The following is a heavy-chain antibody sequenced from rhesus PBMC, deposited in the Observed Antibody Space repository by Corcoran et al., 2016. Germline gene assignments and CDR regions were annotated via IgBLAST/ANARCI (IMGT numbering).Heavy chain of an antibody. V-gene: IGHV4S14*01. D-gene: IGHD3-28*01. Sequence: QVQLQESGPGLVKPSETLSLTCAVSGYSISSNYWNWIRQPPGKGLEWIGSIFGSGGSNYLTPSPTSRGTLPEDPSKNQFSLRLSSVTAADTAVYYCARTSHYGSGYYPDWYFDLWGPGTPITISS. J-gene: IGHJ2*01. CDR3: ARTSHYGSGYYPDWYFDL. CDR1: GYSISSNY. CDR2: IFGSGGSN.